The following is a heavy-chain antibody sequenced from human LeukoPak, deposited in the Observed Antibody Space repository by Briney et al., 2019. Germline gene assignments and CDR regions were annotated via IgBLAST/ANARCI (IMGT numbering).Heavy chain of an antibody. CDR3: ARDSSGYSFDY. CDR1: GFTVNSNY. CDR2: IYSGGST. D-gene: IGHD3-22*01. Sequence: GGSLRLSCAASGFTVNSNYMSWVRQAPGKGLEWVSVIYSGGSTYYADSVKGRFTISRDNSKNTLYLQMDSLRAEDTAVYYCARDSSGYSFDYWGQGTLVTVSS. J-gene: IGHJ4*02. V-gene: IGHV3-53*01.